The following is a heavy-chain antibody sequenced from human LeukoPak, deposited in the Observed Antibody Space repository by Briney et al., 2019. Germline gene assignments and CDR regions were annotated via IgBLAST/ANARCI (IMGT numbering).Heavy chain of an antibody. V-gene: IGHV3-66*01. CDR1: GFTFSSYG. CDR3: ARCTTGRTFGSLREIKRSREIDY. J-gene: IGHJ4*02. CDR2: IYSGGST. Sequence: PGGSLRLSCAASGFTFSSYGMTWVRQAPGKGLEWVSVIYSGGSTYYADSVKGRFTISRDNAKNSLYLQMNSLRVEDTAVYYCARCTTGRTFGSLREIKRSREIDYWGQGTLVTVSS. D-gene: IGHD1-1*01.